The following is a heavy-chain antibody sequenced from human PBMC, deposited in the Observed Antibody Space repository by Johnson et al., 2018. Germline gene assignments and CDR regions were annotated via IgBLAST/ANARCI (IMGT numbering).Heavy chain of an antibody. V-gene: IGHV3-23*04. CDR1: GFTFSRSV. J-gene: IGHJ1*01. CDR3: AYRMAAVGQKYFQD. D-gene: IGHD6-13*01. Sequence: VQLVQSGGGLVQXGGSLRLXCVASGFTFSRSVMSWVRQAPGKGLEWVSTFDGGSGNTYYADSVKGRFTISRDISKNTLYLQLKSLRGEDSALYYCAYRMAAVGQKYFQDWGQGALVTVSS. CDR2: FDGGSGNT.